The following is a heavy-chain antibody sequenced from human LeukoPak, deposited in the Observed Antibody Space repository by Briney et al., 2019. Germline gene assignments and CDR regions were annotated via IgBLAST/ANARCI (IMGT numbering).Heavy chain of an antibody. V-gene: IGHV3-30*18. Sequence: PGRSLRLSCAASGFTFSSYGMHWVRQAPGKGLEWVAVISYDGSNKYYADSVKGRFTTSRDNSKNTLYLQMNSLRAEDTAVYYCAKFISSYSSSWYYFDYWGQGTLVTVSS. D-gene: IGHD6-13*01. CDR2: ISYDGSNK. CDR1: GFTFSSYG. J-gene: IGHJ4*02. CDR3: AKFISSYSSSWYYFDY.